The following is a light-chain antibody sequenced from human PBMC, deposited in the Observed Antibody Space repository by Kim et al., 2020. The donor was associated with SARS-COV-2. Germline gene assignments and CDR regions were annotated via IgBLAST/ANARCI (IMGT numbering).Light chain of an antibody. Sequence: TTSCTGTSSTIGAGYDIHWYQQLPGTAPKPLIYGNSNRPSGFPDRFSVSKSGTSASLAITGLQAEDEADYYCQSYDSSLSGYVFGTGTKVTVL. CDR2: GNS. V-gene: IGLV1-40*01. CDR3: QSYDSSLSGYV. J-gene: IGLJ1*01. CDR1: SSTIGAGYD.